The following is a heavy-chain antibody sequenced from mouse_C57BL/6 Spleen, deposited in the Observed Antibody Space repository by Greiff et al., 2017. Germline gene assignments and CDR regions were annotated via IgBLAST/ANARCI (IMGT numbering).Heavy chain of an antibody. V-gene: IGHV1-80*01. Sequence: QVQLQQSGAELVKPGASVKISCKASGYAFSSYWMNWVKQRPGKGLEWIGQIYPGDGDTTYNGKFKGKATLTADKSSSTAYMQLSSLTSEDSAVYFCARGTAQAIYYFDYWGQGTTLTVSS. CDR2: IYPGDGDT. CDR1: GYAFSSYW. D-gene: IGHD3-2*02. J-gene: IGHJ2*01. CDR3: ARGTAQAIYYFDY.